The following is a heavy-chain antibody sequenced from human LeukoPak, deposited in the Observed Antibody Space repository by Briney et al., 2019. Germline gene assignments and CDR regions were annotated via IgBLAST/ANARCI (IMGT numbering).Heavy chain of an antibody. Sequence: GGSLRLSCAASGFTFSSYGMHWVRQAPGKGLEWVAVISYDGSNKYYADSVKGRFTISRDNSKNTLYLQMNSLRAEDTAVYYCAKAAGEVARRWPLDYWGQGTLVTVSS. CDR2: ISYDGSNK. J-gene: IGHJ4*02. CDR1: GFTFSSYG. CDR3: AKAAGEVARRWPLDY. V-gene: IGHV3-30*18. D-gene: IGHD6-19*01.